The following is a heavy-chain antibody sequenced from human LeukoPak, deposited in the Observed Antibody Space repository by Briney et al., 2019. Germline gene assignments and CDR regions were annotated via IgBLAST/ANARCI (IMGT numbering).Heavy chain of an antibody. D-gene: IGHD3-10*01. CDR3: ARVGLGSAYDI. CDR2: ISPGGNTI. V-gene: IGHV3-11*01. J-gene: IGHJ3*02. CDR1: GFTFSDYY. Sequence: GGSLRLSCAASGFTFSDYYMTWIRQAPGKGLEWVSYISPGGNTIYYADSVKGRFTISRDNAKNSLYLQMNNLRAEDTAVLYCARVGLGSAYDIWGQGTMVTVSS.